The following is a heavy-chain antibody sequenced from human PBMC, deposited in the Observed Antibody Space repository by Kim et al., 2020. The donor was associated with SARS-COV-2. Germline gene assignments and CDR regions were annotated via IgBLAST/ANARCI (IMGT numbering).Heavy chain of an antibody. CDR3: AKDGTFYYDSSGYYYDY. V-gene: IGHV3-23*01. J-gene: IGHJ4*02. Sequence: VKGQFTISRDNSKNTLYLQMNSLRAEDTAVYYCAKDGTFYYDSSGYYYDYWGQGTLVTVSS. D-gene: IGHD3-22*01.